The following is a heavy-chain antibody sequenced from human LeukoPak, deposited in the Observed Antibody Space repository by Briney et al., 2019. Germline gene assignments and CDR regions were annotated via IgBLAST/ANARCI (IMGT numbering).Heavy chain of an antibody. Sequence: GESLKISCKGSGYTFTNYWIAWVGQMPGKGLEWMEIIHPGDSATRYSPSFQGQVTISADKSISTAYLQWSSLKASDTALYYCGLYFDTYYFDYWGQGTLVTVSS. D-gene: IGHD2-2*02. J-gene: IGHJ4*02. CDR3: GLYFDTYYFDY. CDR1: GYTFTNYW. CDR2: IHPGDSAT. V-gene: IGHV5-51*01.